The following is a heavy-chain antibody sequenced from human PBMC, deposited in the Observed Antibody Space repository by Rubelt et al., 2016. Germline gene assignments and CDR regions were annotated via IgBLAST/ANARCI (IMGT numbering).Heavy chain of an antibody. Sequence: QLQLQESGPGLVKPSETLSLTCTVSGGSISSSSYYWGWIRQPPGKGLEWIGSIYYSGNTYYNPSLKSRVTISVDTSKNQFALKLSSVTAADTAVYYCARRRYDTIDYWGQGTLVTVSS. CDR1: GGSISSSSYY. V-gene: IGHV4-39*01. D-gene: IGHD3-22*01. CDR2: IYYSGNT. J-gene: IGHJ4*02. CDR3: ARRRYDTIDY.